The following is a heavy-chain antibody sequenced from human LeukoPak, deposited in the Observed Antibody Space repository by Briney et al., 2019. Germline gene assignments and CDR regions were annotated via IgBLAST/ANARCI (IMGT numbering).Heavy chain of an antibody. CDR2: IYPGDSDT. D-gene: IGHD3-10*01. CDR1: GYNFPTYW. V-gene: IGHV5-51*01. J-gene: IGHJ4*02. CDR3: ARSMVRGVAGHFDY. Sequence: GASLQISCKGSGYNFPTYWIGWVRPMPGKGLEWMGIIYPGDSDTRYSPSFQGQVTISADKSSNTTYLQWSSLKTSDTALYYCARSMVRGVAGHFDYWGQGTLVTVSS.